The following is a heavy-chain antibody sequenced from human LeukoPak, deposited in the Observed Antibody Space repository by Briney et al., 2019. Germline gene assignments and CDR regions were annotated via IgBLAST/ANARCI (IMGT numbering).Heavy chain of an antibody. CDR3: AREEGYDILTGYYRTSLYFQH. CDR1: GYTFTSYY. J-gene: IGHJ1*01. V-gene: IGHV1-46*01. Sequence: ASVKVSCKASGYTFTSYYMHWVRQAPGQGLEWMGIINPSGGSTSYAQKFQGRVTMTRDTSTSTVYMELSSLRSEDTAVYYCAREEGYDILTGYYRTSLYFQHWGQGTLVTVSS. CDR2: INPSGGST. D-gene: IGHD3-9*01.